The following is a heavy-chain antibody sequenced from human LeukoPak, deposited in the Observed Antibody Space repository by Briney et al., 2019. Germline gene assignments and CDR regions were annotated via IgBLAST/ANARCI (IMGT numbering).Heavy chain of an antibody. CDR1: GFTVSSNY. J-gene: IGHJ3*02. D-gene: IGHD6-6*01. Sequence: GGSLRLSCAASGFTVSSNYMSWVRQAPGKGLEWVSVIYSGGSTYYADSVKGRFTISRDNSKNTLYLQMNSLRAEDTAVYYCASARQQQPDAFDIWGQGTVVTVSS. V-gene: IGHV3-66*01. CDR2: IYSGGST. CDR3: ASARQQQPDAFDI.